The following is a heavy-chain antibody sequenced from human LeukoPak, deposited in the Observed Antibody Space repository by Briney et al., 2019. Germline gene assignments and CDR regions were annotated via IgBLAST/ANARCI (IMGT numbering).Heavy chain of an antibody. CDR2: ISGGGDST. CDR1: GFTFSSYA. J-gene: IGHJ4*02. V-gene: IGHV3-23*01. D-gene: IGHD2-8*01. CDR3: AKEGDDYLTNFDF. Sequence: PGGSLRLSCAASGFTFSSYAMSLVRQAPGKGLEWVSLISGGGDSTYYADSVKGRFTISRDNSKNTLDLQMNSLRAEDTAVYYCAKEGDDYLTNFDFWGQGTLVTVSP.